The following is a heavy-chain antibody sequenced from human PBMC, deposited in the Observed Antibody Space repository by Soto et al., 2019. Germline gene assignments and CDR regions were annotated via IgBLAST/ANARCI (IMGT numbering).Heavy chain of an antibody. D-gene: IGHD3-10*01. CDR1: GFTFSSYA. Sequence: PGGSLRLSCAASGFTFSSYAMSWVRQAPGKGLEWVSAISGSGGSTYYADSVKGRFTISRDNSKNTLYLQMNSLRAEDTAVYYCAKKDTLVRGVMVVDYWGQGTLVTVSS. J-gene: IGHJ4*02. V-gene: IGHV3-23*01. CDR3: AKKDTLVRGVMVVDY. CDR2: ISGSGGST.